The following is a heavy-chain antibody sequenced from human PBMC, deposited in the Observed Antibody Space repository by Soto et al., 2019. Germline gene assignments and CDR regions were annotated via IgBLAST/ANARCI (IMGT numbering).Heavy chain of an antibody. CDR2: FIPIFRTL. J-gene: IGHJ3*01. CDR1: GGIFGSHG. D-gene: IGHD3-22*01. Sequence: QVQLIQSEAEVKKPGSSVRVSCTASGGIFGSHGFSWVRQAPGQRLEWVGGFIPIFRTLTYTENIEARVRIAADESTNTVYLDLSSLTSEDTAVYYCVRDRRIYYSDPHDEFVASDYEVWGQGTMVSVSS. V-gene: IGHV1-69*01. CDR3: VRDRRIYYSDPHDEFVASDYEV.